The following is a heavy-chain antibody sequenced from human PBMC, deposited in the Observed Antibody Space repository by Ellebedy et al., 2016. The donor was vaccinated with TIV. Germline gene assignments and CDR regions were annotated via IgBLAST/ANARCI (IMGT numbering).Heavy chain of an antibody. CDR1: RGTFSSYA. CDR2: IIPIFGTA. CDR3: ARGEVAVAIFDY. D-gene: IGHD6-19*01. J-gene: IGHJ4*02. V-gene: IGHV1-69*06. Sequence: SVKVSXKASRGTFSSYAISWVRQAPGQGLEWMGGIIPIFGTANYAQKFQGRVTITADKSTSTAYMELSSLRSEDTAVYYCARGEVAVAIFDYWGQGTLVTVSS.